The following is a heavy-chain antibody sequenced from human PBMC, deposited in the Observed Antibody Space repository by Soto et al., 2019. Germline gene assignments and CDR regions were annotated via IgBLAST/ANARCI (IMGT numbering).Heavy chain of an antibody. CDR1: GGSVRAPDW. CDR3: ARVRQGCSANNCYFDP. D-gene: IGHD1-1*01. J-gene: IGHJ5*01. V-gene: IGHV4-4*02. CDR2: VHISGHS. Sequence: QVHLQESGPGLVAPSGTLSLTCTLSGGSVRAPDWWNWVRQSPDKGLEWIAEVHISGHSNYNPYLSSRVSVSIDSSNNQFYLNLNSVTAADTAIYYCARVRQGCSANNCYFDPWGQGTQVTISS.